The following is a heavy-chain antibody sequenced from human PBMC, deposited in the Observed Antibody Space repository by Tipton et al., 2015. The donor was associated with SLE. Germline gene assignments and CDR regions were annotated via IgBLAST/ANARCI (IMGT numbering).Heavy chain of an antibody. CDR2: VFYSGST. Sequence: TLSLTCSVSGGSINTFYWSWIRQPPGKGLEWIGYVFYSGSTYYNPSLKSRVTISVDTSKNQFSLRLTSVSAADTAVYYCARDQAGSLDYWGQGTLVTVSS. CDR3: ARDQAGSLDY. CDR1: GGSINTFY. J-gene: IGHJ4*02. V-gene: IGHV4-59*12.